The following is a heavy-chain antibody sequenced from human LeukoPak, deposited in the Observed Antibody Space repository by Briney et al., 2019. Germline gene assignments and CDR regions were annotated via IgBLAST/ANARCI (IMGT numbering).Heavy chain of an antibody. CDR1: DDSITIYY. Sequence: SETLSLTCTVSDDSITIYYWSWIRQPPGKGLEWIGYIYYSGSTNYNPSLKSRVTISVDKSKNQFSLKLSSVTAADTAVYYCARDGPRSGGGFDYWGQGTLVTVSA. V-gene: IGHV4-59*12. CDR2: IYYSGST. J-gene: IGHJ4*02. D-gene: IGHD3-10*01. CDR3: ARDGPRSGGGFDY.